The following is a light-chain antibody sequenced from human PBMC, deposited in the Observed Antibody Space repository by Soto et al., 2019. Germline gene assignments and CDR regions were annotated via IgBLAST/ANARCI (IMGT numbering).Light chain of an antibody. J-gene: IGLJ1*01. V-gene: IGLV2-14*01. CDR1: SSDIGGYNY. CDR2: EVA. CDR3: SSYTTTSLPFV. Sequence: QSALTQPASVSGSPGQSITISCTGSSSDIGGYNYVSWYQQYPGEAPKLLIYEVAHRPSGVSSRFSGSKSGDTASLTISGLQAEDEADYYCSSYTTTSLPFVFGTGTRSPS.